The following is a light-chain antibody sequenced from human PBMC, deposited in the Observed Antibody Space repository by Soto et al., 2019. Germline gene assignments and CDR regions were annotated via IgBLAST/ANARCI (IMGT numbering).Light chain of an antibody. CDR3: QTWGTGPFV. CDR2: LNNDGSH. CDR1: SGHSSYA. J-gene: IGLJ1*01. Sequence: QLVLTQSPSASASLGASVKLTCTLSSGHSSYAIAWHQQQPEKGPRYLMKLNNDGSHSKGDGIPDRFSGSSSGAERYLTISSLQSEDEADYYCQTWGTGPFVFGTGTKLT. V-gene: IGLV4-69*01.